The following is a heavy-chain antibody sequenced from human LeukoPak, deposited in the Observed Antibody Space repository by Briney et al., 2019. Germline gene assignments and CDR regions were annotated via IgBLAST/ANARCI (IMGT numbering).Heavy chain of an antibody. V-gene: IGHV3-30-3*01. D-gene: IGHD2-2*01. Sequence: PGRSLRLSCAASGFTFSSYAMHWVRQAPGKGLEWVAVISYDGSNKYYADSVKGRFTISRDNSKNTLYLQMNSLRAEDTAVYYCARVSDRSCLDYWGQGTLVTVSS. CDR3: ARVSDRSCLDY. J-gene: IGHJ4*02. CDR2: ISYDGSNK. CDR1: GFTFSSYA.